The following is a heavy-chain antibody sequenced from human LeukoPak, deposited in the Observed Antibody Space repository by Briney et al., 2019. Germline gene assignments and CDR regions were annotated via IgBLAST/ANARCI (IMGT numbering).Heavy chain of an antibody. CDR3: ARVRLRVVNIGTFDY. CDR2: ISSSDSDI. V-gene: IGHV3-21*01. D-gene: IGHD3-3*01. J-gene: IGHJ4*02. Sequence: PGGSLRLSCATSGFTFSSYSMTRVRQAPGKGLEWVSSISSSDSDIYYADSVKGRFTISRDNAKNSLYLQMSSLRAEDTAVYYCARVRLRVVNIGTFDYWGQGTLVTVSS. CDR1: GFTFSSYS.